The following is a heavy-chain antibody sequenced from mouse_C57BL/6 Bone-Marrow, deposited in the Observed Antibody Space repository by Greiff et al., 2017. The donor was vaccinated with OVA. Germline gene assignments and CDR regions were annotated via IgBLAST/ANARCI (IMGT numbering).Heavy chain of an antibody. CDR1: GFTFSDYG. D-gene: IGHD1-1*01. J-gene: IGHJ3*01. V-gene: IGHV5-17*01. CDR3: ARPSYYSGSSALGGIPD. Sequence: EVQLVESGGGLVTPGASLKLSCAASGFTFSDYGMHWVRQAPEKGLEWVAYISSGSSTIYYADTVKGRFTISRDQAKNTLFLQRTRLRSEDTAMYYCARPSYYSGSSALGGIPDWGQGLWSLSLQ. CDR2: ISSGSSTI.